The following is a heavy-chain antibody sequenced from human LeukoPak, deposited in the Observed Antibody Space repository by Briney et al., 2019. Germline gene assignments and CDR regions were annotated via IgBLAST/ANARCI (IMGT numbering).Heavy chain of an antibody. D-gene: IGHD3-3*01. CDR2: INPSGGST. J-gene: IGHJ4*02. CDR3: ARAPTHDFWSGVDY. CDR1: GYTFNKYA. Sequence: ASVKVSCKASGYTFNKYAINWVRQAPGQGLEWMGIINPSGGSTSYAQKFQGRVTMTRDTSTSTVYMELSSLRSEDTAVYYCARAPTHDFWSGVDYWGQGTLVTVSS. V-gene: IGHV1-46*02.